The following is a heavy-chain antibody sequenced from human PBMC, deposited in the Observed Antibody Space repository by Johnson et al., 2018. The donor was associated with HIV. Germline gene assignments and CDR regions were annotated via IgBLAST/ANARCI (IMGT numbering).Heavy chain of an antibody. D-gene: IGHD2-2*01. CDR3: ASAIPGRSSLDGFDF. CDR1: GFTFSSYD. V-gene: IGHV3-66*01. Sequence: EVQLVESGGGVVQPGRSLRVSCGTSGFTFSSYDMHWVRQAPGKGLEWVSVIYSGGGTYYADSVKGRFTISRDNSKNTLYLQMNSLRAEDTAAYYCASAIPGRSSLDGFDFWGQGTMVTVSS. J-gene: IGHJ3*01. CDR2: IYSGGGT.